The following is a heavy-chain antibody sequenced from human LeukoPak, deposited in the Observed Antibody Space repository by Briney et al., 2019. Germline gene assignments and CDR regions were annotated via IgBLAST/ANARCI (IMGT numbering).Heavy chain of an antibody. V-gene: IGHV3-49*04. Sequence: GGSLRLSCAASGFSFSAYWMGWVRQVPGKGLEWIGFISGGTTEYAASVKGRFTISRDDSKNSLYLQMNSLETEDTAVYYCVRVGSVSGSDYLDSWGQGTLVTVSS. CDR2: ISGGTT. CDR1: GFSFSAYW. D-gene: IGHD6-19*01. J-gene: IGHJ4*02. CDR3: VRVGSVSGSDYLDS.